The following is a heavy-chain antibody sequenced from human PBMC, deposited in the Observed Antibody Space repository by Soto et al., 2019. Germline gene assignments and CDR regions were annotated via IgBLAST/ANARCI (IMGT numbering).Heavy chain of an antibody. V-gene: IGHV4-31*03. J-gene: IGHJ6*02. CDR3: ARDEQLGDYYYGMDV. D-gene: IGHD6-6*01. CDR2: IYYSGST. CDR1: GGSISSGGYY. Sequence: SETLSLTCTVSGGSISSGGYYWSWIRQHPGKGLEWIGYIYYSGSTYYNPSLKSRVTISVDTSKNQFSLKLSSVTAADTAVYYCARDEQLGDYYYGMDVWGQGTTVTVSS.